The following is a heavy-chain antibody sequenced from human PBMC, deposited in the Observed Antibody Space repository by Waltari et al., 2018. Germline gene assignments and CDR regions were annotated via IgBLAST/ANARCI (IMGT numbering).Heavy chain of an antibody. CDR1: GLSFRNYW. J-gene: IGHJ4*02. CDR2: IKQDGSEK. CDR3: TRGGRDSSWYWRD. Sequence: EVQLVESGGGLAQPGGSLRLSCADSGLSFRNYWMTWVRQASGKGPEWVANIKQDGSEKYYMDSVKGRFTISRDNAKNSLYLQMNNLRVEDTAVYYCTRGGRDSSWYWRDWGQGTLVTVSS. D-gene: IGHD6-13*01. V-gene: IGHV3-7*01.